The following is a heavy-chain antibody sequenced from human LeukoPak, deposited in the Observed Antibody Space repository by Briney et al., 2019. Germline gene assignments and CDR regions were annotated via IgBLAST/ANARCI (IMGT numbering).Heavy chain of an antibody. CDR2: ISGSGGST. CDR1: GFTFSSYA. V-gene: IGHV3-23*01. J-gene: IGHJ4*02. D-gene: IGHD2-2*01. CDR3: AKDSPVGGCSSTSCYQDY. Sequence: GGSLRLSCAASGFTFSSYAMSWVRQAPGKGLEWVSGISGSGGSTYYADSVKGRFTISRDNSKNTLYLQMNSLRAEDTAVYYCAKDSPVGGCSSTSCYQDYWGQGTLVTVSS.